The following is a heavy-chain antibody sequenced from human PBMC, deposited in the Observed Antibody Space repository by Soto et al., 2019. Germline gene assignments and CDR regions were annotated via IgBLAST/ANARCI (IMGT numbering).Heavy chain of an antibody. V-gene: IGHV3-64*01. CDR2: ISSNGGST. D-gene: IGHD2-15*01. Sequence: EVQLVESGGGLVQPGWSLRLSCAASGFTFSSYAMHWVRQAPGKGLEYVSAISSNGGSTYYANSVKGRFTISRDNSKNTLYLQMGSLRAEDMAVYYCARDYCSGGSCYSFDYWGQGTLVTVSS. J-gene: IGHJ4*02. CDR3: ARDYCSGGSCYSFDY. CDR1: GFTFSSYA.